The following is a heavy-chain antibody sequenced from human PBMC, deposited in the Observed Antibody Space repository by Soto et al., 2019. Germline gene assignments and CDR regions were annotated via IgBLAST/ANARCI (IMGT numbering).Heavy chain of an antibody. Sequence: EVQLVESGGGLVQPGGSLRLSCAAAGFTDSSNYISWVRKAPGKGLEWVSVIYSGGSTYYADSVKGRFTISRDNSKNTLYLQMNSLRAEDTAVYYCARGGSSWTFDYWGQGTLVTVSS. J-gene: IGHJ4*02. CDR1: GFTDSSNY. CDR3: ARGGSSWTFDY. V-gene: IGHV3-66*01. D-gene: IGHD6-13*01. CDR2: IYSGGST.